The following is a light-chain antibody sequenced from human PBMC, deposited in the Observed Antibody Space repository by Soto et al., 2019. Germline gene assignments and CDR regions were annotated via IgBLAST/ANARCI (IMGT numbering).Light chain of an antibody. Sequence: QSVLTQPPSASGTPGQRITISCSGSSSNIRGSDVYWYQQLPGTAPKLLIRKNNQRPSGVPVRFSGSKSGTSATLAISGLRSEDEADYYCAAWAGSLSGYVFGAGTKLTVL. CDR3: AAWAGSLSGYV. CDR1: SSNIRGSD. J-gene: IGLJ1*01. CDR2: KNN. V-gene: IGLV1-47*01.